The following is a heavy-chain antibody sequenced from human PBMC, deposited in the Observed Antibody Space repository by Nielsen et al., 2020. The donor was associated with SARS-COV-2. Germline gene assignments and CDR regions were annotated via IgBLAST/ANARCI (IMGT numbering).Heavy chain of an antibody. Sequence: GGSLRLSCAASGFTFANHWMTWVRQAPGKGLEWVANIKQDGSEKYFVDSVQGRFTISRDNAKNSLYLQMNSLRAEDTALYHCARAVWGYCSSTSCYFDYWGQGTLVTVSS. J-gene: IGHJ4*02. D-gene: IGHD2-2*01. CDR1: GFTFANHW. CDR3: ARAVWGYCSSTSCYFDY. CDR2: IKQDGSEK. V-gene: IGHV3-7*03.